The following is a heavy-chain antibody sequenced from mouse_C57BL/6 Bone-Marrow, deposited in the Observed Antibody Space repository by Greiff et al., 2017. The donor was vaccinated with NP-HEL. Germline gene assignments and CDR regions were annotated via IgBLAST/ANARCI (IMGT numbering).Heavy chain of an antibody. J-gene: IGHJ4*01. CDR2: ISSGGSYT. Sequence: EVQRVESGGDLVKPGGSLKLSCAASGFTFSSYGMSWVRQTPDKRLEWVATISSGGSYTYYPDSVKGRFTISRDNAKNTLYLQMSSLKSEDTAMYYCARLVATDAMDYWGQGTSVTVSS. CDR1: GFTFSSYG. D-gene: IGHD1-1*01. CDR3: ARLVATDAMDY. V-gene: IGHV5-6*01.